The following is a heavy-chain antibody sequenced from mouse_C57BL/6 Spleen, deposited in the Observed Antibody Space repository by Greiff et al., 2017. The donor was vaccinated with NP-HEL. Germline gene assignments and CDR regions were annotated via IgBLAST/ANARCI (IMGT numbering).Heavy chain of an antibody. CDR2: IDPENGDT. D-gene: IGHD1-1*01. V-gene: IGHV14-4*01. CDR1: GFNIKDDY. Sequence: VQLQQSGAELVRPGASVKLSCTASGFNIKDDYMHWVKQRPEQGLEWIGWIDPENGDTEYASKFQGKATITADTSSNTAYLQLSSLTSEDTAVYYCTTQREYGSSSYWYFDVWGTGTTVTVSS. CDR3: TTQREYGSSSYWYFDV. J-gene: IGHJ1*03.